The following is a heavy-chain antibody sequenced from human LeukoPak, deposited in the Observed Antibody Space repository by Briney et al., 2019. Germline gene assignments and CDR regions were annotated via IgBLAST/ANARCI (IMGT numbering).Heavy chain of an antibody. Sequence: PSETLSLTCTVSGGSISSSIYYWGWIRQPPGKGLEWIGSIYYNANTYYNPSPKSRITISVDTSKNQFSLRLSSVTAADTAVYYCARVGATPRYYNYYGMDVWGQGTTVTVSS. J-gene: IGHJ6*02. CDR2: IYYNANT. CDR1: GGSISSSIYY. V-gene: IGHV4-39*07. CDR3: ARVGATPRYYNYYGMDV. D-gene: IGHD1-26*01.